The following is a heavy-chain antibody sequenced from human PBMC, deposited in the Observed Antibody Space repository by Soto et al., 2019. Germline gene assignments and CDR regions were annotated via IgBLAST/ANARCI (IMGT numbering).Heavy chain of an antibody. CDR1: GGTFSNYA. J-gene: IGHJ6*02. D-gene: IGHD5-12*01. V-gene: IGHV1-69*13. CDR3: ARERMGTITGGLDV. Sequence: SSVKVSFKPSGGTFSNYAFSWVRQAPGQGLEWVGGIIPMFGTTHYAPKLLGRVTINADESTTTIYMELSSLRYDDTAVYYCARERMGTITGGLDVWGHGTSVTVSS. CDR2: IIPMFGTT.